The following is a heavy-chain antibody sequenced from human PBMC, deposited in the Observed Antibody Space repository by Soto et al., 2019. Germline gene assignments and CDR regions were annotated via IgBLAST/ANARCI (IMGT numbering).Heavy chain of an antibody. CDR3: ARIPFRDFWSGYYFIHDVDV. CDR2: ISAYNGNT. D-gene: IGHD3-3*01. CDR1: GYTFTSYG. J-gene: IGHJ6*02. V-gene: IGHV1-18*01. Sequence: ASVKVSCKASGYTFTSYGISWVRQAPGQGLEWMGWISAYNGNTNYAQKLQGRVTMTSDTSRGTAYMELRSLRSDDTVVYYCARIPFRDFWSGYYFIHDVDVWGQGTTVTVSS.